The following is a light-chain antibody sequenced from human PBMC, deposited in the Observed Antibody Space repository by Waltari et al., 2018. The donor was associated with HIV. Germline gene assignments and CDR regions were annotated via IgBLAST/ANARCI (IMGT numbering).Light chain of an antibody. CDR3: QEYDYLRGGFT. CDR2: DVS. CDR1: QDISNY. J-gene: IGKJ3*01. Sequence: DIQLTQSPPSLSASIGDRVTIPCQASQDISNYLTWFHQKPGRAPQLVIYDVSNLETGVPSRFRGSGSGTEFSLTIICLQPGDIGSSYCQEYDYLRGGFTFGPGTKV. V-gene: IGKV1-33*01.